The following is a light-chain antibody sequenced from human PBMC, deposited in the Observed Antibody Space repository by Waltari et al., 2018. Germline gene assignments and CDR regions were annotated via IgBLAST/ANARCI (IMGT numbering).Light chain of an antibody. CDR2: GAS. CDR3: QQYNNWPPWT. Sequence: IVMTQSPATLSVSPGERATLSCRASQSVSSNLAWYQQKPGQAPRLLIYGASTRATGIPARFRGSGSGTEFTLTISSLQSEDFAVYYCQQYNNWPPWTFGQGTKVEIK. J-gene: IGKJ1*01. CDR1: QSVSSN. V-gene: IGKV3-15*01.